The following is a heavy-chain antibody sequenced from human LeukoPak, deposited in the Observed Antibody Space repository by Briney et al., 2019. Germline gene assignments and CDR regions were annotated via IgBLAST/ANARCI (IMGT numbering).Heavy chain of an antibody. V-gene: IGHV1-8*02. CDR3: ATRGDILTGYPYYFDN. D-gene: IGHD3-9*01. CDR1: GYTFTSYD. CDR2: MNPNSGNT. J-gene: IGHJ4*02. Sequence: ASVKVSCKASGYTFTSYDINWVRQATGQGLEWMGWMNPNSGNTGYAQKFQGRVTMTRDTSISTAYMELSRLRSDDTAVYYCATRGDILTGYPYYFDNWGQGTLVTVSS.